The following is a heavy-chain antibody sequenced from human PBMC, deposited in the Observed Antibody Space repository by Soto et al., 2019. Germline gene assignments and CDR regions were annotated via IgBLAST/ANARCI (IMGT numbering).Heavy chain of an antibody. Sequence: QVQLQQWGAGLLKPSETLSLTCAVYDGSFSGYYWSWLRQTPGKGLEWIGGINYSGSTKYNPSLESRVTISVDTSKNQFSLRLSSVTAADTAVYYCARTGGMDVWSQGATVTVSS. CDR1: DGSFSGYY. V-gene: IGHV4-34*01. CDR3: ARTGGMDV. J-gene: IGHJ6*02. CDR2: INYSGST.